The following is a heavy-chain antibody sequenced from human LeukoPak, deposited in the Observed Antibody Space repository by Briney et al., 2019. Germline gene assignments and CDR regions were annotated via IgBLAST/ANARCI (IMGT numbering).Heavy chain of an antibody. J-gene: IGHJ4*02. CDR2: IRSNGAGT. CDR1: GSIFSSYA. Sequence: GGSLRLSCAASGSIFSSYAMFWVRQAPGKGLEYVSGIRSNGAGTDYANSVKGRFTISRDNFKSTPYLQMGSLRAEDMAVYYCARVGGYCSGGSCSELDYWGQGTLVTVSS. V-gene: IGHV3-64*01. CDR3: ARVGGYCSGGSCSELDY. D-gene: IGHD2-15*01.